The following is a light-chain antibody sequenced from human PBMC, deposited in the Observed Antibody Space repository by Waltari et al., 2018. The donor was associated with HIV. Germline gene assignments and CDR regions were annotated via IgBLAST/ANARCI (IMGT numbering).Light chain of an antibody. CDR1: HSITNN. Sequence: EIVMTQSPATLSVSPGERITLSCRASHSITNNLAWYQQKPGQPPRLLIYSASTRATGIPASFSGSGSGAEFTLTISSLEPEDFAVYYCQHRNNWAVFGPGTKVDI. V-gene: IGKV3-15*01. CDR2: SAS. J-gene: IGKJ3*01. CDR3: QHRNNWAV.